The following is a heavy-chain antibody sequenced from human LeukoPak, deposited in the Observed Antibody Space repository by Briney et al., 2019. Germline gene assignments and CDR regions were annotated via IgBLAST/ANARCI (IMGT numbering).Heavy chain of an antibody. CDR3: ARGRYYLDS. CDR1: GFTFSTYG. CDR2: IWYDGSNK. D-gene: IGHD4-17*01. Sequence: PGRSLRLSCAASGFTFSTYGMHWVRQAPGKGLEWVAVIWYDGSNKYYADSVEGRFTISKDNSKNTLYLQMNSLRAEDTAVYYCARGRYYLDSWGQGTLVTVSS. J-gene: IGHJ4*02. V-gene: IGHV3-33*01.